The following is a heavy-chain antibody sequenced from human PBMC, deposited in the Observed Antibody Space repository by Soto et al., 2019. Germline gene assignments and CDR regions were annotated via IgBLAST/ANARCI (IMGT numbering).Heavy chain of an antibody. CDR2: ISYDGSNK. V-gene: IGHV3-30*18. CDR3: ANETYSGPLDY. J-gene: IGHJ4*02. Sequence: QVQLVESGGGVVQPGRSLRLSCAASGFTFSSYGMHWVRQAPGKGLEWVAVISYDGSNKYYADSVKGRFTISKDNSKNPKYLTRNSMGAEATAVYYCANETYSGPLDYWGQGTLVTVSS. CDR1: GFTFSSYG. D-gene: IGHD2-15*01.